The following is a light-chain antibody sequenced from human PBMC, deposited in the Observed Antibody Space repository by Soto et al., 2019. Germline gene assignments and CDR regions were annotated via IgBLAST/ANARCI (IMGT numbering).Light chain of an antibody. J-gene: IGLJ1*01. CDR1: SSNIGAGFD. CDR2: GNN. V-gene: IGLV1-40*01. CDR3: QSYDTSLSGGSV. Sequence: QSVLTQSPSVSGAPGQRVSISCTGTSSNIGAGFDVHWYQQLPATAPKLLIYGNNNRPSGVPDRFSGSKSGTSASLAITGLQAEDEVDYYCQSYDTSLSGGSVFGTGTKVTVL.